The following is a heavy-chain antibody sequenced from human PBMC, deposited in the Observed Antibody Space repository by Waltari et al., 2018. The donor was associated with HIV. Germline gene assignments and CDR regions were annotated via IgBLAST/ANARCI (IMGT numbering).Heavy chain of an antibody. V-gene: IGHV4-34*01. CDR2: VNHSGST. CDR3: ARMPILGYGSYAFDS. Sequence: QVQLKPWGAGVLQPSETLSLTCAVYSEYFSGNSWSWIRQPPGKGLEWIGEVNHSGSTNYNPSLKSRVTISIDTSKKQFSLRLTSVAAADTALYYCARMPILGYGSYAFDSWGQGTLVTVSS. J-gene: IGHJ4*02. D-gene: IGHD6-13*01. CDR1: SEYFSGNS.